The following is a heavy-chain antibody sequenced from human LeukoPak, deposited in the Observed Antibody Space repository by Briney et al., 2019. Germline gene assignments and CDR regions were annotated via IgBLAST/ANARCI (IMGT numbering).Heavy chain of an antibody. CDR1: GYSFTKYG. CDR2: ISTYNGDT. V-gene: IGHV1-18*01. J-gene: IGHJ4*02. CDR3: ARDPSNSSGWRAWGDY. D-gene: IGHD6-25*01. Sequence: GASVKVSCKASGYSFTKYGINWVRQAPGQGLEWMGWISTYNGDTKYAQKFQSRVTMTTDTSTSTAYMELRSLRSDDTAVYYCARDPSNSSGWRAWGDYWGQGILVTVSS.